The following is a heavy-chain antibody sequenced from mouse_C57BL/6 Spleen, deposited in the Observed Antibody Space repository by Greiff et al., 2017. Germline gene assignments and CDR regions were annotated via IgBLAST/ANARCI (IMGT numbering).Heavy chain of an antibody. D-gene: IGHD4-1*01. Sequence: EVKLMESGGGLVKPGGSLKLSCAASGFTFSDYGMHWVRQAPEKGLEWVAYISSGSSTIYYADTVKGRFTISRDNAKNTLFLQMTSLRYEDTAMYYCAKTGTGLWFAYWGQGTLVTVSA. CDR3: AKTGTGLWFAY. J-gene: IGHJ3*01. V-gene: IGHV5-17*01. CDR2: ISSGSSTI. CDR1: GFTFSDYG.